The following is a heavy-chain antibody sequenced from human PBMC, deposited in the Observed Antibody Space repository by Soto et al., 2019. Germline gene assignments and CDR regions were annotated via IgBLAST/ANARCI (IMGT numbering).Heavy chain of an antibody. CDR1: GYTFTNYA. D-gene: IGHD2-21*01. V-gene: IGHV1-3*04. CDR2: INTGKGDT. CDR3: GRAIATYYSWFDP. Sequence: GASVKVSCKASGYTFTNYAIHWVRQAPGQRLEWMGWINTGKGDTKYSQNFQDRVTITRDTSASTSYMELSSLRCEDTAVYYCGRAIATYYSWFDPWGQGTLVTVS. J-gene: IGHJ5*02.